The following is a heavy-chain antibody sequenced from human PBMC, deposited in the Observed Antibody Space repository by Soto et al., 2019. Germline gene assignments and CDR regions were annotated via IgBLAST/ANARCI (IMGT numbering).Heavy chain of an antibody. CDR2: IYWDDDK. Sequence: QITLKESGPPLVKPTQTLTLTCTFSGFSLSTSGVGVGWIRQPPGKALEWLALIYWDDDKRYSPSLKSRLTITKDTSKNQVVLTMTNMDPVDTATYYCAHRLNDYYYYGMDVWGQGTTVTVSS. V-gene: IGHV2-5*02. CDR1: GFSLSTSGVG. J-gene: IGHJ6*02. CDR3: AHRLNDYYYYGMDV.